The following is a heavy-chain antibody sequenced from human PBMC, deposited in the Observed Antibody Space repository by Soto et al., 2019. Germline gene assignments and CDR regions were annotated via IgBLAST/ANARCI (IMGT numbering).Heavy chain of an antibody. J-gene: IGHJ6*02. D-gene: IGHD2-15*01. Sequence: QVQLQESGPGLVKPSETLSLTCTVSGGSISSYYWSWIRQPPGKGLEWIGYIYYSGSTNYNPSLRSRVTISVDPSKNQFSLKLSSVTAADPAVYYCARLLDCSGGSCYGMDVWGQGTTVTVSS. CDR2: IYYSGST. V-gene: IGHV4-59*08. CDR3: ARLLDCSGGSCYGMDV. CDR1: GGSISSYY.